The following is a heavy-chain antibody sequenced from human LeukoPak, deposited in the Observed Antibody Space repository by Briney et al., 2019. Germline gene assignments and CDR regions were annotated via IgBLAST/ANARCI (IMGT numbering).Heavy chain of an antibody. CDR3: ARGQVKAPPYHVLLRYRDQYYFDY. CDR2: INHSGST. V-gene: IGHV4-34*01. CDR1: GGSFSGYY. D-gene: IGHD3-10*01. J-gene: IGHJ4*02. Sequence: SEALSLTCAVYGGSFSGYYWSWIRQPPGKGLEWIGEINHSGSTNYNPSLKSRVTISVDTSKNQFSLKLSSVTAADTAVYYCARGQVKAPPYHVLLRYRDQYYFDYWGQGTLVTVSS.